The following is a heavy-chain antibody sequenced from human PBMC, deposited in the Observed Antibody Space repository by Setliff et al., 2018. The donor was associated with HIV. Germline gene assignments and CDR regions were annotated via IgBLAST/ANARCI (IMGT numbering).Heavy chain of an antibody. Sequence: KASETLSLTCTVSGGTVNSGGYYWSWIRQPPGKGLEWIGNIFYSGHTFYNPSLRSRVSISVDTSKNQFSLKLSSVTAADTAVYYCARGVAAAGLWGQGTLVTVSS. V-gene: IGHV4-39*07. CDR1: GGTVNSGGYY. CDR2: IFYSGHT. J-gene: IGHJ4*02. CDR3: ARGVAAAGL. D-gene: IGHD6-13*01.